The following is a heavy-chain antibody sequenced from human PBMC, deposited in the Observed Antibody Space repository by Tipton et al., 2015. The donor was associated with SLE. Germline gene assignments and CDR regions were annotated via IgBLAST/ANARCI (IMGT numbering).Heavy chain of an antibody. CDR3: ARTTVNPKYFDY. CDR2: ISSSSSYI. CDR1: GFTFSDYY. V-gene: IGHV3-11*06. D-gene: IGHD4-17*01. J-gene: IGHJ4*02. Sequence: SLRLSCAASGFTFSDYYMSWIRQAPGKGLEWVSYISSSSSYIYYADSVKGRFTISRDNAKNSLYLQMNSLRAEDTAVYYCARTTVNPKYFDYWGQGTLVTVSS.